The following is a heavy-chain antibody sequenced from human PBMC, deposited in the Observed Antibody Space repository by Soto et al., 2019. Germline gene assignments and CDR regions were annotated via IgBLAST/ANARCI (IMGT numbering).Heavy chain of an antibody. CDR2: IYYSGST. CDR3: ARVKRGGISPPVWYFDY. Sequence: SETLSLTCTVSGGSISSYYWSWIRQPPGKGLEWIGYIYYSGSTNYNPSLKSRVTISVDTSKNQFSLNLSSVTAADTAVYYCARVKRGGISPPVWYFDYWGQGTLVTVSS. CDR1: GGSISSYY. V-gene: IGHV4-59*01. D-gene: IGHD2-8*01. J-gene: IGHJ4*02.